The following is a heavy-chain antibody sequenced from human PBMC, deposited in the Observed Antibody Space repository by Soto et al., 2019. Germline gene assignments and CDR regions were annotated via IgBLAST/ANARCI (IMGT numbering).Heavy chain of an antibody. V-gene: IGHV4-34*01. CDR2: INHSGST. CDR3: ARRPRRYCSGGSCYSHFDY. D-gene: IGHD2-15*01. CDR1: GGSFSGYY. Sequence: SETLSLTCAVYGGSFSGYYWSWIRQPPGKGLEWIGEINHSGSTNYNPSLKSRVTISVDTSKNQFSLKLSSVTAADTAVYCCARRPRRYCSGGSCYSHFDYWGQGTLVTVSS. J-gene: IGHJ4*02.